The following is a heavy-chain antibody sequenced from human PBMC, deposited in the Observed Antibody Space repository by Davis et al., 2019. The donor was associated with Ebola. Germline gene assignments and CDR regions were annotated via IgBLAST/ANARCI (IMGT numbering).Heavy chain of an antibody. CDR2: ISGSGGTT. J-gene: IGHJ4*02. CDR3: ASGYDFWSGYLSH. CDR1: GFTFSSYA. Sequence: GESLKISCAASGFTFSSYAMTWVRQAPGKGLEWVSAISGSGGTTYYADSVKGRFTISRDNAKNTLYLQMNSLRAEDTAVYYCASGYDFWSGYLSHWGQGTLVTVSS. D-gene: IGHD3-3*01. V-gene: IGHV3-23*01.